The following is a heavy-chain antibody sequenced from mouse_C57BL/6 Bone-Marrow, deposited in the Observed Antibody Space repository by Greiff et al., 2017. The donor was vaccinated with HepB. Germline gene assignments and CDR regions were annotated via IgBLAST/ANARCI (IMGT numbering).Heavy chain of an antibody. V-gene: IGHV1-62-2*01. CDR1: GYTFTEYT. CDR2: FYPGSGST. CDR3: ARHEWGPPYCYYDV. J-gene: IGHJ1*03. Sequence: QVQLKESGAELVKPGASVKLSCKASGYTFTEYTIHWVKQRSGQGLEWIGWFYPGSGSTKYNEKFKDKATLTADKSSSTAYMQLSRLTSEDSAVYFCARHEWGPPYCYYDVWGTGTTVTVSS.